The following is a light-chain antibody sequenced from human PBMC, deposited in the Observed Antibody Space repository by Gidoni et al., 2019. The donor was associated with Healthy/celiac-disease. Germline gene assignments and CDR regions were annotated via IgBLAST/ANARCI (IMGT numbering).Light chain of an antibody. CDR2: RNN. V-gene: IGLV1-47*01. Sequence: QSVLTQPPSESGTPGQRVTISCSGSRSNIGSNYVYWYQQLPGTAPKLLIYRNNQRPSGVPDRFSGSKSGTSASLAISGLRSEDEADYYCAAWDDSLSGLYVFGTGTKVTVL. J-gene: IGLJ1*01. CDR3: AAWDDSLSGLYV. CDR1: RSNIGSNY.